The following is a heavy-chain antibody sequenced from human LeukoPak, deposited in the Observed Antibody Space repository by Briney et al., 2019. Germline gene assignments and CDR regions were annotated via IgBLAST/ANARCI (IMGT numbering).Heavy chain of an antibody. D-gene: IGHD2-8*01. CDR2: ISYDGSKK. CDR3: AKGRKQWWTFDVLDM. Sequence: PGGSLRLSCAASEFTFNTYGMHCVRQAPGKGLEWVALISYDGSKKYYADSVKGRFTISRDNSETTLYLQMNSLRPEDTAVYHCAKGRKQWWTFDVLDMWGQGTVVAVSS. J-gene: IGHJ3*02. CDR1: EFTFNTYG. V-gene: IGHV3-30*18.